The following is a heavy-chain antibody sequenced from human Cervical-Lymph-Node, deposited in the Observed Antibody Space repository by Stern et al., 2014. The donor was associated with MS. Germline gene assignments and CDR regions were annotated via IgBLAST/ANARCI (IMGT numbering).Heavy chain of an antibody. V-gene: IGHV4-31*03. J-gene: IGHJ4*02. CDR1: GGSISSGGYY. CDR3: ARTPYDFWSGYYGLDY. Sequence: QVQLQESGPGLVKPSQTLSLTCTVSGGSISSGGYYWSWIRQHPGKGLEWIGYIYYSGSTYYNPSLKSRVTISVYTSKNQFSLKLSSVTAADTAVYYCARTPYDFWSGYYGLDYLGQGTLVTVSS. D-gene: IGHD3-3*01. CDR2: IYYSGST.